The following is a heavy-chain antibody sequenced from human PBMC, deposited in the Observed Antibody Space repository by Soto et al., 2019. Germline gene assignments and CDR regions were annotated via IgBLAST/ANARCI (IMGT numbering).Heavy chain of an antibody. CDR3: ARGLRNYYDRSGLHY. V-gene: IGHV3-48*03. CDR2: ISYTGSTI. D-gene: IGHD3-22*01. CDR1: EFTFSNYE. Sequence: EVQLVESGGGLVQPGGSLRLSCVGSEFTFSNYEMNWVRQAPGKGLECVSYISYTGSTIYYADSVRGRFTISRDNSKNSLYLQMNSLRDEDTAVYYCARGLRNYYDRSGLHYWGQGTLVTVSS. J-gene: IGHJ4*02.